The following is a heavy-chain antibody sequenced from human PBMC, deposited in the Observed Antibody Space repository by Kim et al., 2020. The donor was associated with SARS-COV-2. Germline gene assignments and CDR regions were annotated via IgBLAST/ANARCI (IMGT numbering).Heavy chain of an antibody. Sequence: GGSLRLSCAASGFTFSSYSMNWVRQAPGKGLEWVSYISSSSSTIYYADSVKGRFTISRDNAKNSLYLQMNSLRDEDTAVYYCARDHVWGSYRYHPFDYWGQGTLVTVSS. CDR2: ISSSSSTI. V-gene: IGHV3-48*02. D-gene: IGHD3-16*02. CDR1: GFTFSSYS. J-gene: IGHJ4*02. CDR3: ARDHVWGSYRYHPFDY.